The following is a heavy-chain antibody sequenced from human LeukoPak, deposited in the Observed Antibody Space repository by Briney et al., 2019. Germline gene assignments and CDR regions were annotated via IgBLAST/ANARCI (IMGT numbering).Heavy chain of an antibody. J-gene: IGHJ4*02. CDR2: IYYSGST. Sequence: WETLSLTCTVSGDSISSYYWNWIRQPPGKGLEWIGYIYYSGSTNYNPSLKSRVTISVDTSKNQFSLKLSSVTAADTAVYYCARWVAAPARYSFDYWGQGTLVTVSS. D-gene: IGHD6-6*01. V-gene: IGHV4-59*01. CDR3: ARWVAAPARYSFDY. CDR1: GDSISSYY.